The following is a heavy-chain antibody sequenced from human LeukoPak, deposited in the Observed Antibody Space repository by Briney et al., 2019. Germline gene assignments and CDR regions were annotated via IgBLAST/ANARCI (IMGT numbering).Heavy chain of an antibody. D-gene: IGHD3-22*01. V-gene: IGHV1-24*01. CDR1: GYTLTELS. CDR2: FDPEDDET. Sequence: GASVKVSCKVSGYTLTELSMHWVRQAPGKGLEWMGGFDPEDDETIYAQKFQGRVTMTTDTSTSTAYMELSSLRSEDTAVYYCSRDPLSGYHDYWGQGTLVTVSS. J-gene: IGHJ4*02. CDR3: SRDPLSGYHDY.